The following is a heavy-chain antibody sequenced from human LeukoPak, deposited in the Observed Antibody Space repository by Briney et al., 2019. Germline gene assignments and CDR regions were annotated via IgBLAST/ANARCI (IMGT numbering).Heavy chain of an antibody. V-gene: IGHV3-7*01. CDR1: GFTFGSYW. J-gene: IGHJ4*02. CDR3: ARDPGRGFDY. D-gene: IGHD3-10*01. CDR2: VKQDGSDK. Sequence: GGPLRLSCAASGFTFGSYWMSWVRQAPGKGLEWVAIVKQDGSDKYYVDPVKGRFTISRDNSKNSLYLQMNSLRVEDTAVYYCARDPGRGFDYWGQGTLVTVSS.